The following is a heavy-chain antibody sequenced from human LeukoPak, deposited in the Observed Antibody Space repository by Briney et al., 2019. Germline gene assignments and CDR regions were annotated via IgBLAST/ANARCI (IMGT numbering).Heavy chain of an antibody. CDR3: ARHDTGGTDAFDI. V-gene: IGHV4-38-2*02. D-gene: IGHD4-23*01. J-gene: IGHJ3*02. CDR2: IFHSGTT. Sequence: PSETLSLTCSVSGYSISDGSYWGWIRHPPGKGLEWIGSIFHSGTTYYDPSLKSRVTISVDTSKNQLSLRLDSVTAADTAVYYCARHDTGGTDAFDIWGQGTLVIVSS. CDR1: GYSISDGSY.